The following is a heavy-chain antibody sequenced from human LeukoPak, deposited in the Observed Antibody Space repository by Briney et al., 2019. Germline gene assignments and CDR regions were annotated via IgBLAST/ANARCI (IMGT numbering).Heavy chain of an antibody. V-gene: IGHV4-34*01. Sequence: SETLSLTCAVYGGSFSGYYWSWIRQPPGKGLEWIGEINHSGSTNYNPSLKSRVTISVDTSKNQFSLKLSSVTAADTAVYYCARATLGYDFWSGYYTGEFDYWGQGTLVTVSS. D-gene: IGHD3-3*01. CDR2: INHSGST. CDR1: GGSFSGYY. CDR3: ARATLGYDFWSGYYTGEFDY. J-gene: IGHJ4*02.